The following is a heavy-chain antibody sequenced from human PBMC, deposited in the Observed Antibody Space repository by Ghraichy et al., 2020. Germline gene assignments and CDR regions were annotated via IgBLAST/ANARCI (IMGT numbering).Heavy chain of an antibody. J-gene: IGHJ4*02. Sequence: GGSLRLSCAASGFTFSDHYMDWVRQAPGKGLEWVGRGRNKAQSHSTKYAASVEGRFTISRDDSKNELYLQMNSLTIDDTAVYFCARVRCNTATCLTDHLDYWGPGTLVTVSS. V-gene: IGHV3-72*01. D-gene: IGHD2/OR15-2a*01. CDR3: ARVRCNTATCLTDHLDY. CDR2: GRNKAQSHST. CDR1: GFTFSDHY.